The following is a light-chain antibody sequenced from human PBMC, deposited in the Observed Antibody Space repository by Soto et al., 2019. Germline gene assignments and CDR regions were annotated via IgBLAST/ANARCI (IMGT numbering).Light chain of an antibody. CDR2: AAS. CDR1: QGISSW. Sequence: DIQMTQSPSSVSASVGDRVTFTCRASQGISSWLAWYQQKPGKAPKLLIYAASTLQGAVPSRLSGRGSGKDFSITISSLQPEDFATYYCQQTNIFPYTFGQGTKVDIK. CDR3: QQTNIFPYT. J-gene: IGKJ2*01. V-gene: IGKV1D-12*01.